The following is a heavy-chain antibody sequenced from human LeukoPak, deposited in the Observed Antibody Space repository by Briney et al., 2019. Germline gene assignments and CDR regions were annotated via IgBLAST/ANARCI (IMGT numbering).Heavy chain of an antibody. Sequence: SETLSLTCAVYGGSFSGYYWSWIRQPPGKGLEWIGEINHSGSTNYNPSLKSRVTISVDTSKNQFSLKLSSVTAADTAVYYCARGRDYYDSSSYYYYYGMDVWGQGTTVTVSS. V-gene: IGHV4-34*01. CDR3: ARGRDYYDSSSYYYYYGMDV. D-gene: IGHD3-22*01. CDR2: INHSGST. J-gene: IGHJ6*02. CDR1: GGSFSGYY.